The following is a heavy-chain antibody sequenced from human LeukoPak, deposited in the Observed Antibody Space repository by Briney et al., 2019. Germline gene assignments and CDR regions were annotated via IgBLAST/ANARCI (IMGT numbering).Heavy chain of an antibody. CDR3: ARTSPRRIFDY. CDR1: GFTFSSYS. Sequence: GGSLRLSCAASGFTFSSYSMNWVRQAPGKGLEWVSVISGRGSSTYYADSVKGRFTISRDNSKNTLYLQMNSLRAEDTAVYYCARTSPRRIFDYWGQGTLVTVAS. V-gene: IGHV3-23*01. J-gene: IGHJ4*02. D-gene: IGHD1-14*01. CDR2: ISGRGSST.